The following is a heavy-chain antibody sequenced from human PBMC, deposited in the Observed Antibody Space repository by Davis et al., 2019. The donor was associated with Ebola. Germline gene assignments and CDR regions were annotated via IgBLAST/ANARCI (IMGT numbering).Heavy chain of an antibody. V-gene: IGHV3-66*02. CDR3: ARESRVVAASSGASYYYYGMDV. J-gene: IGHJ6*02. Sequence: GESLKISCAASGFTVSSNYMSWVRQAPGKGLEWVSVIYSGGSTYYADSVKGRFTISRDNSKNTLYLQMNSLRAEDTAVYYCARESRVVAASSGASYYYYGMDVWGQGTTVTVSS. CDR2: IYSGGST. D-gene: IGHD2-15*01. CDR1: GFTVSSNY.